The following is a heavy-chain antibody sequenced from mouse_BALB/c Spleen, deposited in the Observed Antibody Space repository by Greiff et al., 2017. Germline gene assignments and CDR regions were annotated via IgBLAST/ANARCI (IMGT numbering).Heavy chain of an antibody. J-gene: IGHJ3*01. CDR3: ARGGKKNYEAWFAY. CDR2: IYPYNGGT. D-gene: IGHD1-1*01. V-gene: IGHV1S29*02. Sequence: EVQLQQSGPELVKPGASVKISCKASGYTFTDYNMHWVKQSHGKSLEWIGYIYPYNGGTGYNQKFKSKATLTVDNSSSTAYMELRSLTSEDSAVYYCARGGKKNYEAWFAYWGQGTLVTVSA. CDR1: GYTFTDYN.